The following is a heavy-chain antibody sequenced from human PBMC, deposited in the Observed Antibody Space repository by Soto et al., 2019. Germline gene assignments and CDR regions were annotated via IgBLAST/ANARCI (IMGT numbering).Heavy chain of an antibody. Sequence: QVQLVQSGAEVKKPGSSVKVSCKVSGGTFSSYAISWLRQAPGQGLEWMGGIIPIFGTANYAQKFQGRVTITADESTSTAYRELSSLRSEDKAVYYGARSHHLTQDYYYYVMDVWGQETTVTVSS. J-gene: IGHJ6*02. D-gene: IGHD3-9*01. V-gene: IGHV1-69*01. CDR3: ARSHHLTQDYYYYVMDV. CDR2: IIPIFGTA. CDR1: GGTFSSYA.